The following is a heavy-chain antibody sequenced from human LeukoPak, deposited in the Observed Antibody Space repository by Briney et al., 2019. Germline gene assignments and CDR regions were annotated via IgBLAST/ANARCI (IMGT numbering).Heavy chain of an antibody. Sequence: SETLSLTCTVSGGSITSYYWNWIRQPPGKGLEWIGYIYYSGSTNYNPSLESRVTMSVATSKNQFSLKLSSVTAADTAVYYCASLARGGNWFDPWGQGTLVTVSS. V-gene: IGHV4-59*12. CDR3: ASLARGGNWFDP. CDR1: GGSITSYY. CDR2: IYYSGST. J-gene: IGHJ5*02. D-gene: IGHD6-6*01.